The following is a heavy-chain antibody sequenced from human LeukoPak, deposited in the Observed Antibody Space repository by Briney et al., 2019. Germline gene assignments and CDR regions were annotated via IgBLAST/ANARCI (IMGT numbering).Heavy chain of an antibody. J-gene: IGHJ5*02. V-gene: IGHV4-59*01. CDR3: ARGYNWFDP. CDR1: GGSISSYD. CDR2: VYYSGST. Sequence: SETLSLTCTVSGGSISSYDWSWIRQPPGKGLEWIGYVYYSGSTKSNPSLKSRVTISVDTSKNQFSLQVSSVTAADTAIYYCARGYNWFDPWGQGTLVTVSS.